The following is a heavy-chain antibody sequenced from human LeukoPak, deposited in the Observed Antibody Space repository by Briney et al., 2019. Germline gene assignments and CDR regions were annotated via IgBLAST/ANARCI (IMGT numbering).Heavy chain of an antibody. J-gene: IGHJ4*02. Sequence: SETLSLTCAVYGGSFSGYYWSWIRQPPGKGLEWIGYIYYSGSTNYNPSLKSRVTISVDTSKNQFSLKLSSVTAADTAVYYCAREEYSSGWYPGDNWGQGTLVTVSS. CDR1: GGSFSGYY. CDR2: IYYSGST. D-gene: IGHD6-19*01. V-gene: IGHV4-59*01. CDR3: AREEYSSGWYPGDN.